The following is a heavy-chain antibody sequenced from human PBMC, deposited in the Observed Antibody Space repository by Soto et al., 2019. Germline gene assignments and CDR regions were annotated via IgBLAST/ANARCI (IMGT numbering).Heavy chain of an antibody. CDR3: AKDLDSGWRSWGH. D-gene: IGHD6-19*01. J-gene: IGHJ4*02. CDR1: GFTFSTYA. V-gene: IGHV3-23*01. CDR2: ILGGGAFT. Sequence: EVQLLESGGDLVQPGGSLRLSCAASGFTFSTYAMTWVRQAPGKGLEWVSAILGGGAFTYYADSVKGRFTISRDNSKNTLYLQMDSLRAEETAVYFCAKDLDSGWRSWGHWGQGALVTVSS.